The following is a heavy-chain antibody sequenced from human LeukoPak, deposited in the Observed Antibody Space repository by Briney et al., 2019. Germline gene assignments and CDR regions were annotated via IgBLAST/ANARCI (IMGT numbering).Heavy chain of an antibody. CDR2: ISSGGSSI. Sequence: SGGSLRLSCAASGFTFSGSAMHWVRQASGKGLEWISYISSGGSSIYYADSVKGRFTISRDNAKNSLYLHMNSLRAEDTAVYYCARDNGDSSDYWGQGTLVTVSS. V-gene: IGHV3-48*03. D-gene: IGHD4-17*01. CDR3: ARDNGDSSDY. J-gene: IGHJ4*02. CDR1: GFTFSGSA.